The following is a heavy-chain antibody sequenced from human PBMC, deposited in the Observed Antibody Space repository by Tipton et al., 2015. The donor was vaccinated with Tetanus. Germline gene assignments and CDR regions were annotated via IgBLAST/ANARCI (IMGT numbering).Heavy chain of an antibody. J-gene: IGHJ4*02. Sequence: TLSLTCTVSGGSISSYYWSWIRQPAGKGLEWIGRIYTSGSTNYNPSLKSRVTMSVDTPKNQFSLKLSSVTAADTAVYYCAREESSGVTFDYWGQGTLVTVSS. D-gene: IGHD2-8*01. CDR2: IYTSGST. CDR3: AREESSGVTFDY. V-gene: IGHV4-4*07. CDR1: GGSISSYY.